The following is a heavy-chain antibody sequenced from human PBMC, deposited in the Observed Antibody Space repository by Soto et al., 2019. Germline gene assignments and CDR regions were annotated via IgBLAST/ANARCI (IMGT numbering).Heavy chain of an antibody. J-gene: IGHJ6*04. V-gene: IGHV3-74*01. Sequence: GGSLRLSCAAPGFTFGSYWMHWVRQAPGKGLVWVSHISLDGSRTTYADSVKGRFTISRDNAKNTLYLLMNSLRAEDTAVYYCARAPPGYSFGYRYYGMHVWGKGTTVTVS. CDR2: ISLDGSRT. CDR3: ARAPPGYSFGYRYYGMHV. CDR1: GFTFGSYW. D-gene: IGHD6-25*01.